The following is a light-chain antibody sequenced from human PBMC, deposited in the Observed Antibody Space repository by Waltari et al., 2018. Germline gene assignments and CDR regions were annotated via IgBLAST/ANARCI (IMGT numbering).Light chain of an antibody. Sequence: EIVLTQSPGTLSSSPGDRVTLSCRASQSVSRSLAWYQQKPGQAPRLLIYAASSRATGIPGRVSGSGSGTDFSLTISRLEPEDFAVYYCQHYVRLPATFGQGTKVEI. CDR1: QSVSRS. V-gene: IGKV3-20*01. CDR2: AAS. J-gene: IGKJ1*01. CDR3: QHYVRLPAT.